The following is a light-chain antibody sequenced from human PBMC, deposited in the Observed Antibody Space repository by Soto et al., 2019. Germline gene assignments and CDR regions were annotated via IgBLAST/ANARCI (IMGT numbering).Light chain of an antibody. CDR3: QQYNNWPSWT. CDR2: GAS. CDR1: XXXXSN. V-gene: IGKV3-15*01. Sequence: EIVMTQSPATLSVSPGEXATXSCRXXXXXXSNLAWYRQKPGQAPRLLIYGASTRATGIPARFSGSGSGTEFTLTISSLQSEDFAVYYCQQYNNWPSWTFGQGTKVEIK. J-gene: IGKJ1*01.